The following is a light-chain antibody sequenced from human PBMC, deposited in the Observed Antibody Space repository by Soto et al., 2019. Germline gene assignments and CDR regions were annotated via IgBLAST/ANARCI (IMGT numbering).Light chain of an antibody. CDR2: AAS. V-gene: IGKV1-6*01. Sequence: AIQMTQSPSSLSASVGDRVIITCRASQGIGNDLGWYQKKPEKAPELLIYAASSLRSGVPSRFSGTGFGTDFTLTISSLQPEDFATYYYLHDYSYPHAFGGGTKVEIK. CDR3: LHDYSYPHA. J-gene: IGKJ4*01. CDR1: QGIGND.